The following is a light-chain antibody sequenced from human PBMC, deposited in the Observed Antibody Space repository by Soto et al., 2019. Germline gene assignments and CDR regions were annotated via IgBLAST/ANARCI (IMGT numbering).Light chain of an antibody. Sequence: EIVLTQSPGTLSLSPGERATLSCRASQSVSSSYLAWYQQKPGQAPRLLIYGASSRATGIPDRFSGSGSGTDFTLTISRLEPEDFGVYYCQQYGSSPYPFGQGNKLEIK. V-gene: IGKV3-20*01. CDR3: QQYGSSPYP. J-gene: IGKJ2*01. CDR2: GAS. CDR1: QSVSSSY.